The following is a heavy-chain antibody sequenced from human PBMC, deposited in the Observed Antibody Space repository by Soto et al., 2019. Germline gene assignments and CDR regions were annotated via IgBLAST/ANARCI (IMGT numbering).Heavy chain of an antibody. Sequence: PGGSLRLSCAASGFTVSSNYMSWVRQAPGKGLEWVSVIYSGGSTYYADSVKGRFTISRDNSKNTLYLQMNSLRAEDTAVYYCARAGKLELRTSSDVFALWGHGTLVTVSS. CDR2: IYSGGST. J-gene: IGHJ3*01. CDR3: ARAGKLELRTSSDVFAL. CDR1: GFTVSSNY. V-gene: IGHV3-66*01. D-gene: IGHD1-7*01.